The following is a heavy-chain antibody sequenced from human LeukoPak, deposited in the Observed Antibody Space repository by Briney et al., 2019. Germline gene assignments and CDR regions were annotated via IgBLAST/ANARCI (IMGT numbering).Heavy chain of an antibody. V-gene: IGHV3-30-3*01. CDR1: GFTFSSYA. CDR2: ISYDGSNK. Sequence: PGRSLRLSCAASGFTFSSYAMHWVRQAPGKGLEWVAVISYDGSNKYYADSVKGRFTISRDNSKNTLYLQMNSLRAEDTAVYYCARDFAYCSGGSCYQGDFDYWGQGTLVTVSS. CDR3: ARDFAYCSGGSCYQGDFDY. D-gene: IGHD2-15*01. J-gene: IGHJ4*02.